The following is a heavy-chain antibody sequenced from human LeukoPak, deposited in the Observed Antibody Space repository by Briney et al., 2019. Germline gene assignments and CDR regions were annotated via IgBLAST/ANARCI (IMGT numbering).Heavy chain of an antibody. J-gene: IGHJ4*02. V-gene: IGHV3-30*18. CDR3: AKERSSYYDILTGYYGDYYFDY. CDR1: GFTFSSYG. CDR2: ISYDGSNK. Sequence: GGSLRLSCAASGFTFSSYGMHWVRQAPGKGLEWVAVISYDGSNKYYADSVKGRFTISRDNSKNTLYLQMNSLRAEDTAVYYCAKERSSYYDILTGYYGDYYFDYWGQGTLVTVSS. D-gene: IGHD3-9*01.